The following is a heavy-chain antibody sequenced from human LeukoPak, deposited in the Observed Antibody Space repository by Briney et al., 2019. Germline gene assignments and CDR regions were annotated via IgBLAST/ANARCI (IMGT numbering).Heavy chain of an antibody. Sequence: ASVKVSCKVSGSTLSKISIDWVRPAPGKGLEGMGSFGHQDGETIFAQNFQGRFNMTVDTAADTAYMEMSSLMSEDTAMYYCAAGAIDFDFWGKGTLITVPS. D-gene: IGHD2/OR15-2a*01. CDR1: GSTLSKIS. CDR2: FGHQDGET. J-gene: IGHJ4*02. V-gene: IGHV1-24*01. CDR3: AAGAIDFDF.